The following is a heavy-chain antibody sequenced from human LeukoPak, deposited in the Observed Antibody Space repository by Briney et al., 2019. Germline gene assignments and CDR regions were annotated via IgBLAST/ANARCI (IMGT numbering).Heavy chain of an antibody. CDR2: ISYSGSTH. J-gene: IGHJ4*02. V-gene: IGHV4-59*08. D-gene: IGHD5/OR15-5a*01. CDR1: GGSVSPYY. CDR3: ARHSVASPHYFDY. Sequence: KPSETLSLTCTVSGGSVSPYYWSWIRQPPGKDLEWIAFISYSGSTHHYNPSLTSRVTISADTSKNQFSLKLTSVTAADTAVYYCARHSVASPHYFDYWGQGALVTVSS.